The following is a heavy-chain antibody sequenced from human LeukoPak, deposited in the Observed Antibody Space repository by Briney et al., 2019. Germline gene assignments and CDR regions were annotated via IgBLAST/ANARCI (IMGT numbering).Heavy chain of an antibody. CDR1: GVSISSGDYY. Sequence: PSETLSLTCTVSGVSISSGDYYWSWIRQPPGKGLEWIGYIYYSGGTYYNPSLKSRVTISADTSKNQFSLKLSSVTAADTAVYYCARDTRYCSSTSCRYFDLWGRGTLVTVSS. D-gene: IGHD2-2*01. J-gene: IGHJ2*01. V-gene: IGHV4-30-4*01. CDR3: ARDTRYCSSTSCRYFDL. CDR2: IYYSGGT.